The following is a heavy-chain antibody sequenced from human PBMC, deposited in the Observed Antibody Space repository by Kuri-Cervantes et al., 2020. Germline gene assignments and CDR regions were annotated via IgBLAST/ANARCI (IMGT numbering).Heavy chain of an antibody. CDR2: ISPSSRAI. J-gene: IGHJ6*03. V-gene: IGHV3-21*03. Sequence: GGSLRLSCAASGFTFNSCNMNWVRQAPGKGLEWVAFISPSSRAIYYADSLKGRVTISRDNAKNSLSLQMNSLRAEDTAVYYCAREAYYYFYIDVWGKGTTVTVSS. CDR1: GFTFNSCN. CDR3: AREAYYYFYIDV.